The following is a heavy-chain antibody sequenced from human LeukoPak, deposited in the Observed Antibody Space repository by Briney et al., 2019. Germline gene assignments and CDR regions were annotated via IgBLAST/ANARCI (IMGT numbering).Heavy chain of an antibody. J-gene: IGHJ5*02. D-gene: IGHD2-21*01. V-gene: IGHV1-2*02. CDR2: INPNSGGT. Sequence: ASVKVSCKASGYTFTGYYMHWVRQAPGQGLEWMGWINPNSGGTNYAQKFQGRVTMTRDTSISTAYMELSRLRSDDTAVYYCARGIVVVIAITGNWFDPWGQGTLVTVSS. CDR3: ARGIVVVIAITGNWFDP. CDR1: GYTFTGYY.